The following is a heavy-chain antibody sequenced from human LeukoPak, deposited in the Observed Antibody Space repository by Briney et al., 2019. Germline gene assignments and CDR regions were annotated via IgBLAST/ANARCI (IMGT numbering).Heavy chain of an antibody. D-gene: IGHD3-3*01. CDR3: ARGLPAYDFWSVPDY. Sequence: ASVKVSCKASGYTFTSYYMHWVRQAPGQGLEWMGIINPSGGSTSYAQKFQGRVTMTRDTSTSTVYMELSSLRSEDTAVYYCARGLPAYDFWSVPDYWGQGTLVTVSS. CDR1: GYTFTSYY. V-gene: IGHV1-46*01. J-gene: IGHJ4*02. CDR2: INPSGGST.